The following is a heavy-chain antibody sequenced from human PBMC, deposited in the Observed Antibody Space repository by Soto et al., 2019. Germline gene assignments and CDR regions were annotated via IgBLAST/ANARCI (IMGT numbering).Heavy chain of an antibody. V-gene: IGHV1-8*01. CDR2: MNPNSGNT. CDR3: AREVGRYDFWSGYSNY. D-gene: IGHD3-3*01. J-gene: IGHJ4*02. CDR1: GYTFTSYD. Sequence: ASVKVSCKASGYTFTSYDINWVRQATGQGLEWMGWMNPNSGNTGYAQKFQGRVTMTRNTSISTAYMELSSLRSEDTAVYYCAREVGRYDFWSGYSNYWGQGTLVTVSS.